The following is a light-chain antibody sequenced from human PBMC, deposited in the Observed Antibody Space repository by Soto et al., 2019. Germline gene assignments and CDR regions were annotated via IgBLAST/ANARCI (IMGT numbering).Light chain of an antibody. CDR3: AAWDDSLSGYV. Sequence: QSVLTQPPSASGTPGQRVTISCSGSSSNIGSNYVYWYQQLPGTAPTLLIYSNNQWPSGVPDRFSGSKSGTSASLAISGLRSEDEADYYCAAWDDSLSGYVFGTGTKVTVL. CDR2: SNN. V-gene: IGLV1-47*02. J-gene: IGLJ1*01. CDR1: SSNIGSNY.